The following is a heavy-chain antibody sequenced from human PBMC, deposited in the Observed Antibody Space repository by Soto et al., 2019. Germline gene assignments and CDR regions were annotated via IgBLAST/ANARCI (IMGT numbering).Heavy chain of an antibody. V-gene: IGHV3-23*01. Sequence: GGSLRLSCVASGITFVSRAMSWVRQAPGEGLEWVSTITDTGGDTKYADSVRGRFTMSRDNSKKTLYLQMNSLRVEDSALYYCARGSTDSYPGSRIFDFWGRGTLVTVSS. CDR1: GITFVSRA. D-gene: IGHD3-10*01. CDR2: ITDTGGDT. J-gene: IGHJ4*02. CDR3: ARGSTDSYPGSRIFDF.